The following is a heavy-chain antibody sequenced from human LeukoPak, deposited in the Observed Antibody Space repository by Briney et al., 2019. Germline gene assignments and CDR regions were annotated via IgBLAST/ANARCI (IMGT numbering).Heavy chain of an antibody. CDR3: AKDTSIGRYCTNGVCSPFDY. J-gene: IGHJ4*02. Sequence: GGSLRLSCAGSGLTFSSYAMSWVRQAPGKGLEWVSAISDTGATTYGADSVKGRFTISRDNSRSTLYLQMNSLRAEDSALYYCAKDTSIGRYCTNGVCSPFDYWGQGTLVTVSS. V-gene: IGHV3-23*01. CDR1: GLTFSSYA. CDR2: ISDTGATT. D-gene: IGHD2-8*01.